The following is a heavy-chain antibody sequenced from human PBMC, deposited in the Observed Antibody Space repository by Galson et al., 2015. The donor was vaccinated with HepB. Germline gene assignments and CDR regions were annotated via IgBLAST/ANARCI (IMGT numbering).Heavy chain of an antibody. V-gene: IGHV3-33*01. J-gene: IGHJ4*02. D-gene: IGHD1-26*01. Sequence: SLRLSCAASGFTFSSYGMHWVRQAPGKGLEWVAVIWYDGSNKYYADSVKGRFTIPRDNSKNTLYLQMNSLRAEDTAVYYCARDRKGGSYPTFDYWGQGTLVTVSS. CDR1: GFTFSSYG. CDR3: ARDRKGGSYPTFDY. CDR2: IWYDGSNK.